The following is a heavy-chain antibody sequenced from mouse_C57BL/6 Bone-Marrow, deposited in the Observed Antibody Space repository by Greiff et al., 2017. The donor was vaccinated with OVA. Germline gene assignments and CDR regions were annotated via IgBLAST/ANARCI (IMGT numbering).Heavy chain of an antibody. CDR1: GFSLTSYG. D-gene: IGHD2-1*01. CDR3: ARNSEGVYYGNFDY. Sequence: VQLQQSGPGLVQPSQSLSITCTVSGFSLTSYGVHWVRQSPGKGLEWLGVIWSGGSTDDNAAFISRLSISKDNSKSQVFFKMNSLQADDTAIYYCARNSEGVYYGNFDYWGQGTTLTVSS. J-gene: IGHJ2*01. CDR2: IWSGGST. V-gene: IGHV2-2*01.